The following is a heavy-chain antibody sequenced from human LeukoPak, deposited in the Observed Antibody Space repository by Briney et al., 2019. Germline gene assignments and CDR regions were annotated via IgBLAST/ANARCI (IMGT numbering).Heavy chain of an antibody. CDR3: ARDKYQLPYEIDY. CDR1: GYTFTNYG. V-gene: IGHV7-4-1*01. Sequence: ASVKVSCRASGYTFTNYGVNWVRQAPGQGLEWMGWINTNTRNPTYAQGFTGRFVFSLDTSLSTAYLQIGSLKAEDTAVYYCARDKYQLPYEIDYWGQGTLVTVSS. J-gene: IGHJ4*02. D-gene: IGHD2-2*01. CDR2: INTNTRNP.